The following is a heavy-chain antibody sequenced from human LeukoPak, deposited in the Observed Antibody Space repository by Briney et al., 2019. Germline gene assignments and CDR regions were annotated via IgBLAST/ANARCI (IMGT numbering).Heavy chain of an antibody. Sequence: PSETLSLTCTVSGGSISSSSYYWGWIRQPPGKGLEWIGSIYYSGSTYYNLSLKSRVTISVDTSKNQFSLKLSSVTAADTAVYYCAKAGGSGPTDYWGQGTLVTVSS. CDR2: IYYSGST. J-gene: IGHJ4*02. CDR1: GGSISSSSYY. D-gene: IGHD3-10*01. CDR3: AKAGGSGPTDY. V-gene: IGHV4-39*01.